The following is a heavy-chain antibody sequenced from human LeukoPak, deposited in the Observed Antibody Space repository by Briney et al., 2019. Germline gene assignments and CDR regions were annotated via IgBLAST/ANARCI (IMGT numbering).Heavy chain of an antibody. CDR1: GGSISNYY. D-gene: IGHD3-3*01. V-gene: IGHV4-34*01. CDR2: INHSGST. J-gene: IGHJ4*02. CDR3: ARGPYFWSGYSPPPAGYYFDY. Sequence: PSETLSLTCTVSGGSISNYYWSWIRQPPGKGLEWIGEINHSGSTNYNPSLKSRVTISVDTSKNQFSLKLSSVTAADTAVYYCARGPYFWSGYSPPPAGYYFDYWGQGTLVTVSS.